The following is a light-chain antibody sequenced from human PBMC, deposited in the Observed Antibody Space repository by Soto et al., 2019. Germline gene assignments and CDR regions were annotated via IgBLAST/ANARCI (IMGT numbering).Light chain of an antibody. J-gene: IGKJ4*01. CDR1: QTISRY. CDR3: QQSYSTPLT. Sequence: QITXXRXTXPAXXXCRFTXXXQASQTISRYLNWYQQKPGKAPKLLIYGASSLQSGVPSRFSGSGSGTDFTLTISSLQPEDFATYYCQQSYSTPLTFGGGTKVDI. V-gene: IGKV1-39*01. CDR2: GAS.